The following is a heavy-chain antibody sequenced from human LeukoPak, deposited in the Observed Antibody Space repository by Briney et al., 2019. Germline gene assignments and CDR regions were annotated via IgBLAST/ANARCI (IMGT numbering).Heavy chain of an antibody. D-gene: IGHD5-18*01. Sequence: GASVKVSCKASGYTFTSYYMHWVRQAPGQGLEWMGRINPSGGSTSYAQKFQGRVTMTRDTSTSTVYMELSSLRSEDTAVYYCARAQTVDTASNNWFDPWGQGTLVTVSS. CDR1: GYTFTSYY. CDR3: ARAQTVDTASNNWFDP. CDR2: INPSGGST. J-gene: IGHJ5*02. V-gene: IGHV1-46*01.